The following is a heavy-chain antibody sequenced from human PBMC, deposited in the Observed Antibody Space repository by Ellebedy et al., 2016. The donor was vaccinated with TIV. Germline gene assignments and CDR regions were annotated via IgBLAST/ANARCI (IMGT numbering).Heavy chain of an antibody. CDR3: ARAGGDY. J-gene: IGHJ4*02. V-gene: IGHV3-7*01. CDR1: GFRFSRSW. Sequence: PGGSLRLSCVDSGFRFSRSWMNWVRQAPGKGLEWVASMKEAGSEKYYVDSVRGRFTISRDNAKNSLYLQMNSLRAEDTAMYYCARAGGDYWGQGTLVVVST. D-gene: IGHD3-10*01. CDR2: MKEAGSEK.